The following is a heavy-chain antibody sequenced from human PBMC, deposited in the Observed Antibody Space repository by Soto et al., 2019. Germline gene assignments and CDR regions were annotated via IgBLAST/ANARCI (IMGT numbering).Heavy chain of an antibody. CDR2: ISNDGNHE. V-gene: IGHV3-30*18. D-gene: IGHD3-3*01. J-gene: IGHJ4*02. CDR1: GFTFSAFG. CDR3: AKTITTFGGSSTGRGALLDY. Sequence: QVQLVESGGCVVQPGRSLRLSCAASGFTFSAFGMHWVRQAPGKGLEWVAVISNDGNHEYYADSVKGRFSISRDNSKNTFYLQMNSLSSEDTAVYFCAKTITTFGGSSTGRGALLDYWGQGILVTVSS.